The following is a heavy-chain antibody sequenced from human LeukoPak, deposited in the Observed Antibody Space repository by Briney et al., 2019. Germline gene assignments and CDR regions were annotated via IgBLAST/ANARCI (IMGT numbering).Heavy chain of an antibody. CDR2: VYHSGTT. J-gene: IGHJ4*02. V-gene: IGHV4-39*07. CDR3: ARGQKYLFDY. CDR1: GGSISSSSYY. Sequence: SETLSLTCTVSGGSISSSSYYWGWIRQPPGKGLQWIGSVYHSGTTFYNPSLKSRVTMSVDTSKNQFSLKLSSVTAADTAVYYCARGQKYLFDYWGQGTLVTVSS. D-gene: IGHD2-2*01.